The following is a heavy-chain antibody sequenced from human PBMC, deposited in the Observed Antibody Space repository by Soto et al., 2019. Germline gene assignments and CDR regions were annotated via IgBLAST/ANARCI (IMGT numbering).Heavy chain of an antibody. CDR3: TTTPQGQPFDY. J-gene: IGHJ4*02. CDR1: GFTFSSYA. D-gene: IGHD1-26*01. V-gene: IGHV3-23*01. CDR2: IRGSGGST. Sequence: GGSLRLSCAASGFTFSSYAMSWVRQAPGKGLEWVSAIRGSGGSTYYADSVKGRFTISRDNSKNTLYLQMDSLRAEDTAEYYSTTTPQGQPFDYWGQGTLVTVSS.